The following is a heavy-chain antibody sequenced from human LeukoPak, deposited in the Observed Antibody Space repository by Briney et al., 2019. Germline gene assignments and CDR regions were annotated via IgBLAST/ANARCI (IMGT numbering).Heavy chain of an antibody. J-gene: IGHJ5*02. V-gene: IGHV4-61*02. CDR2: IYTSGST. Sequence: PSQTLSLTCTVSGDSISSGSYYWTWIRQPAGKGLEWIGRIYTSGSTNYNPFLKSRVTISVDTSKNQFSLKLNSVTAADTAVYYCARSPPDDYGDCDGWFDPWGQGSLVTVSS. CDR1: GDSISSGSYY. D-gene: IGHD4-17*01. CDR3: ARSPPDDYGDCDGWFDP.